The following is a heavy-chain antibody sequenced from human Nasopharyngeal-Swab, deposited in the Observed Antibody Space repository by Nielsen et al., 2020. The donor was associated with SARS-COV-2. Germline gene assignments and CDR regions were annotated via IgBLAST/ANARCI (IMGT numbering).Heavy chain of an antibody. J-gene: IGHJ4*02. V-gene: IGHV3-48*04. Sequence: GGSLRLSCAASGFTFSSYSMNWVRQAPGKGLEWVSYISSSSTIYYADSVKGRFTIFRDNAKNSLYLQMNSLRAEDTAVYYCARDLFKAVAGTSGDYWGQGTLATVSS. CDR1: GFTFSSYS. CDR3: ARDLFKAVAGTSGDY. D-gene: IGHD6-19*01. CDR2: ISSSSTI.